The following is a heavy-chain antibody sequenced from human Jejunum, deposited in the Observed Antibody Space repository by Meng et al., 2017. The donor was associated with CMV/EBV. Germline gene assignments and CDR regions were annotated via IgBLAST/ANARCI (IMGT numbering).Heavy chain of an antibody. V-gene: IGHV1-18*01. CDR3: ARVEVGITSGNY. J-gene: IGHJ4*02. CDR2: ISAYNGNT. CDR1: GYTFTNYG. Sequence: QPQLVQSGGEVKKPGASLKGSCKASGYTFTNYGITWVRQAPGQGLEWMGWISAYNGNTNYAQTLQGRVTMTTDTSTSTAYMELRSLRSDDTAVYYCARVEVGITSGNYWGQGTLVTVSS. D-gene: IGHD1-26*01.